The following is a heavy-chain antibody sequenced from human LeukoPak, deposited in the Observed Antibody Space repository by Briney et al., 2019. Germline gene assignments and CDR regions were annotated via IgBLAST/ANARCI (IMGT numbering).Heavy chain of an antibody. CDR2: INPNNGGT. D-gene: IGHD5-12*01. J-gene: IGHJ4*02. Sequence: ASVKVSCKASGYTLTGYYIHWVRQAPGQGLEWMGCINPNNGGTDYAQKFQGRVTMTRDTSISTAYMELSRLTSDDTAVYYCAGLSGYDPYYFDYWGQGTLVAVSS. V-gene: IGHV1-2*02. CDR3: AGLSGYDPYYFDY. CDR1: GYTLTGYY.